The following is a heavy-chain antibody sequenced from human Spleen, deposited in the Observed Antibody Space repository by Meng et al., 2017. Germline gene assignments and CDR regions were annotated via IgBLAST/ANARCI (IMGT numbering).Heavy chain of an antibody. CDR2: IIPIFGTA. Sequence: QGPLVQPGAEVEKPGSSVKVSCKASGGTFSSSAINWVRQAPGQGLEWMGGIIPIFGTANYAQKFQGRVTMTTDTSTSTAYMELRSLRSDDTAVYYCARDPGSYYPNWFDPWGQGTLVTVSS. J-gene: IGHJ5*02. V-gene: IGHV1-69*05. CDR3: ARDPGSYYPNWFDP. CDR1: GGTFSSSA. D-gene: IGHD1-26*01.